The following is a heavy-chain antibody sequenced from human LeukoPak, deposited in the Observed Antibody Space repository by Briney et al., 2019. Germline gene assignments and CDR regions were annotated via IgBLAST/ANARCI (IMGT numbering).Heavy chain of an antibody. Sequence: TSETLSLTCAVYGGSFSGYYWSWIRQPPGKGLEWIGEINHSGSTNYNPSLKSRVTISVDTSKNQFSLKVNSVTAADTAVYYCAAGGYDILTGHKADYWGQGTLVTVSS. CDR1: GGSFSGYY. CDR3: AAGGYDILTGHKADY. D-gene: IGHD3-9*01. J-gene: IGHJ4*02. CDR2: INHSGST. V-gene: IGHV4-34*01.